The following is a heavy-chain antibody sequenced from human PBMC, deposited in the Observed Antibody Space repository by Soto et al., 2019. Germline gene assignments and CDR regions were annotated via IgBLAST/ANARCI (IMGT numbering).Heavy chain of an antibody. D-gene: IGHD3-10*01. J-gene: IGHJ4*02. Sequence: QITLKESGPTLVKPTQTLTLTCTFSGFSLSTSGVGVGWIRQPPGKALEWLALIYWDDDKRYSPSLKSTLTITKYTSKKHVVLTMANIDPVDAATYYCAHRRFPRGLDYWGQGTLVTVSS. CDR1: GFSLSTSGVG. CDR2: IYWDDDK. V-gene: IGHV2-5*02. CDR3: AHRRFPRGLDY.